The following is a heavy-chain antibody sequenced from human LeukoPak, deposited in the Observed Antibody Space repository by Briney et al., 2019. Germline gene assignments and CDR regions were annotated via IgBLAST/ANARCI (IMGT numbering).Heavy chain of an antibody. CDR3: AREFEYSSSGAGY. V-gene: IGHV3-21*01. CDR2: MSSSSGLI. CDR1: GFTYSRYS. D-gene: IGHD6-6*01. J-gene: IGHJ4*02. Sequence: GGSLRLXCAASGFTYSRYSMNWVRRAPGKGLESVSSMSSSSGLIYYADSVKGRFTVSRDNAKNSLYLQMNSLRAEDTAVYYCAREFEYSSSGAGYWGQGTLVTVSS.